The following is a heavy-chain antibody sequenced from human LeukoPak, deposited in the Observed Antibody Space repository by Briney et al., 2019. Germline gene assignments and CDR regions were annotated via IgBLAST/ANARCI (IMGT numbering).Heavy chain of an antibody. V-gene: IGHV4-39*07. CDR2: IYYSGST. J-gene: IGHJ5*02. Sequence: PSETLSLTCTVSGGSISSSSYHWGWIRQPPGKGLEWIGSIYYSGSTYYNPSLKSRVTISVDTSKNQFSLKLSSVTAADTAVYYCARDRGLNSIAVSSNWFDPWGQGTLVTVSS. CDR3: ARDRGLNSIAVSSNWFDP. CDR1: GGSISSSSYH. D-gene: IGHD6-19*01.